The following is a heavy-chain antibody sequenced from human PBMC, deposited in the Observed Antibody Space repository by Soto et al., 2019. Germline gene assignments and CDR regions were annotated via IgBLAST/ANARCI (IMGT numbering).Heavy chain of an antibody. CDR3: ARVKTTSTGVLFDY. CDR1: GGSFSGYY. Sequence: QVQLQQWGAGLLKPSETLSLTCAVYGGSFSGYYWSWIRQPPGKGLEWIGEINHSGSTNYNPSLKRRVTISVDTSKNQFSLKLSSVTAADTAVYYCARVKTTSTGVLFDYWGQGTLVTVSS. CDR2: INHSGST. D-gene: IGHD4-17*01. V-gene: IGHV4-34*01. J-gene: IGHJ4*02.